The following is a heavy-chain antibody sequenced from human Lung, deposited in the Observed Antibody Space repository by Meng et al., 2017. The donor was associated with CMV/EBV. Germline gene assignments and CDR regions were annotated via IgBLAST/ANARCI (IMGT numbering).Heavy chain of an antibody. CDR1: GFTFSDYS. CDR3: ARDLYSGSYFGTGYYYGMNV. V-gene: IGHV3-21*01. J-gene: IGHJ6*02. Sequence: GGSXKISCAASGFTFSDYSMNWVRQAPGKGLEWVSSISSSSTYIHYADSVKGRFTISRDNAKNSVYLQMNSLRAEDTAVYYCARDLYSGSYFGTGYYYGMNVWGQGTTVTVSS. D-gene: IGHD1-26*01. CDR2: ISSSSTYI.